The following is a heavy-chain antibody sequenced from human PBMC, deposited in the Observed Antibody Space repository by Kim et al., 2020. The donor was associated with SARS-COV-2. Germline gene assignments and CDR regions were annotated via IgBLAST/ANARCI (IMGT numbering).Heavy chain of an antibody. Sequence: GGSLRLSCAASGFTFSSYGMHWVRQAPGKGLEWVAVIWYDGSNKYYADSVKGRFTISRDNSKNTLYLQMNSLRAEDTAVYYCARDIGSLAYYYDSSGYPEGFDYWGQGTLVTVSS. CDR3: ARDIGSLAYYYDSSGYPEGFDY. V-gene: IGHV3-33*01. D-gene: IGHD3-22*01. J-gene: IGHJ4*02. CDR1: GFTFSSYG. CDR2: IWYDGSNK.